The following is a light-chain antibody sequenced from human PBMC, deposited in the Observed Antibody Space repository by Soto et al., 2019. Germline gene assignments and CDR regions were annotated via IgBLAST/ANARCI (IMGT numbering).Light chain of an antibody. CDR2: DVT. CDR1: SSDVGGYNF. J-gene: IGLJ2*01. Sequence: QSVLTQPRSVSGSPGQSVTVSCTGTSSDVGGYNFVSWFQQHPGKAPKLIIYDVTERPSGVPDRFSGSKSGNTASLTISGHQAEDEADYYCCSYAGTYAVVFGGGTKLTVL. V-gene: IGLV2-11*01. CDR3: CSYAGTYAVV.